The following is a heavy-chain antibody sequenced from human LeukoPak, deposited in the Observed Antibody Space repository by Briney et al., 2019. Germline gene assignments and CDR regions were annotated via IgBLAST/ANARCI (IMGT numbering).Heavy chain of an antibody. CDR1: GYTFTCYY. CDR2: INPNSGGT. V-gene: IGHV1-2*02. CDR3: AGYYDSSGWEAFDI. Sequence: GASVKVSCKASGYTFTCYYMHWVRQAPGQGLEWMGWINPNSGGTNYAQKFQGRVTMTRDTSISTAYMELSRLRSDDTAVYYCAGYYDSSGWEAFDIWGQGTMVTVSS. J-gene: IGHJ3*02. D-gene: IGHD3-22*01.